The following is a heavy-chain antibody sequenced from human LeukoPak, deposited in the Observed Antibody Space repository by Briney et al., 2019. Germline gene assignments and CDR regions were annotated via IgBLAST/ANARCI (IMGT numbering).Heavy chain of an antibody. J-gene: IGHJ6*02. CDR1: GGSISSSNW. V-gene: IGHV4-4*02. CDR2: IYHSGST. Sequence: SETLSLTCAVSGGSISSSNWWSWVRQPPGKGLEWIGEIYHSGSTNYNPSLKSRVTISVDKSKNQFSLKLSSVTAADTAVYYCARDAVRSRGEPPGMDVWGQGTTVTVSS. CDR3: ARDAVRSRGEPPGMDV. D-gene: IGHD3-10*01.